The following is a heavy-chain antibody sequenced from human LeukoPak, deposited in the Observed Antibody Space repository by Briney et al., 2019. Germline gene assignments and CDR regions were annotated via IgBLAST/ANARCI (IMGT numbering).Heavy chain of an antibody. Sequence: SVKASCKASGYTFTSYGISWVRQAPGQGLEWMGWISAYNGNTNYAQKLQGRVTMTTDTSTSTAYMELRSLRSDDTAVYYCARKELLLGWFDPWGQGTLVTVSS. D-gene: IGHD1-26*01. J-gene: IGHJ5*02. CDR1: GYTFTSYG. CDR2: ISAYNGNT. V-gene: IGHV1-18*01. CDR3: ARKELLLGWFDP.